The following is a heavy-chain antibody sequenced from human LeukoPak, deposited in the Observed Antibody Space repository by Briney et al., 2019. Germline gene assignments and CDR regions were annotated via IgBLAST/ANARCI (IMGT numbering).Heavy chain of an antibody. CDR2: IYSGGST. J-gene: IGHJ4*02. CDR3: ARGRGSSFTTPY. CDR1: GFTVSSNY. D-gene: IGHD6-13*01. V-gene: IGHV3-53*01. Sequence: GGSLRLSCAASGFTVSSNYMSWVRQAPGKGLEWVSVIYSGGSTYYADSVKGRFTISRDNSKNTLYLQMNSLGAEDTAVYYCARGRGSSFTTPYWGQGTLVTVSS.